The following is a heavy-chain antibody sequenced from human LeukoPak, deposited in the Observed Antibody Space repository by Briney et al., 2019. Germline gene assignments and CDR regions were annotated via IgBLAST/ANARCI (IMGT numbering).Heavy chain of an antibody. CDR2: IYHSGST. J-gene: IGHJ4*02. V-gene: IGHV4-4*02. Sequence: SETLSLTCAVSGGSISSSNWWSWVRQPPGKGLEWIGEIYHSGSTNYNPSLKSRVTISVDKSENQFSLKLSSVTAADTAVYYCARDSSLYDSSGYYFDYWGQGTLVTVSS. CDR1: GGSISSSNW. D-gene: IGHD3-22*01. CDR3: ARDSSLYDSSGYYFDY.